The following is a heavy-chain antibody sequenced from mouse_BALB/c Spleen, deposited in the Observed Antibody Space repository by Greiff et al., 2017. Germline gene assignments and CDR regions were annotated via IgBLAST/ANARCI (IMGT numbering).Heavy chain of an antibody. V-gene: IGHV1S81*02. CDR1: GYTFTSYW. CDR3: ARLRLPPFDY. CDR2: INPSNGRT. D-gene: IGHD1-2*01. Sequence: QVQLQQPGAELVKPGASVKLSCKASGYTFTSYWMHWVKQRPGQGLEWIGEINPSNGRTNYNEKFKSKATLTVDKSSSTAYMQLSSLTSEDSAVYYCARLRLPPFDYWGQGTTLTVSS. J-gene: IGHJ2*01.